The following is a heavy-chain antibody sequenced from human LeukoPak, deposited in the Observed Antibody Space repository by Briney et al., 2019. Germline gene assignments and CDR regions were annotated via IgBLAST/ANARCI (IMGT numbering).Heavy chain of an antibody. J-gene: IGHJ4*02. CDR1: GFTFSSYT. V-gene: IGHV3-23*01. CDR3: AQDRLRRAFDY. Sequence: GGSLRLSCAVSGFTFSSYTIGWVRQAPGKGLEWVSVISDSGGSTYYADSVQGRFTISRDNSKNTLYLQMNSLRADDTATYYCAQDRLRRAFDYWGQGTLVTVSS. CDR2: ISDSGGST. D-gene: IGHD4-17*01.